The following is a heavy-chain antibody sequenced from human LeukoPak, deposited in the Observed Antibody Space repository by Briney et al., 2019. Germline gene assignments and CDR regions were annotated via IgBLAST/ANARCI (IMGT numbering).Heavy chain of an antibody. D-gene: IGHD2-2*01. J-gene: IGHJ6*03. Sequence: GGSLRLSCAASGFTFSTYWMNWVRQPPGKGLVWVSRINSDGSSTTYADSVMGRFTISRDNATNTLFLQMNSLRAEDTAVYYCAREPDGVVPAAIGYMDVWGKGTTVTVSS. CDR3: AREPDGVVPAAIGYMDV. V-gene: IGHV3-74*01. CDR2: INSDGSST. CDR1: GFTFSTYW.